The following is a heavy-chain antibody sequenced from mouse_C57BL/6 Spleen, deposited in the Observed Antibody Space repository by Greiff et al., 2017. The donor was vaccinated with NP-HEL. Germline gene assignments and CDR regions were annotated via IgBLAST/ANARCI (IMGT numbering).Heavy chain of an antibody. CDR3: ERREPGAYFDY. D-gene: IGHD1-1*02. J-gene: IGHJ2*01. CDR1: GYAFSSSW. CDR2: IYPGDGET. V-gene: IGHV1-82*01. Sequence: VQLQQSGPELVKPGASVKISCKASGYAFSSSWMNWVKQRPGKGLEWIGRIYPGDGETNYNGKFKGKATLTADKSYSTAYMQLISLPSEDSEVYFCERREPGAYFDYWGQGTTLTVSS.